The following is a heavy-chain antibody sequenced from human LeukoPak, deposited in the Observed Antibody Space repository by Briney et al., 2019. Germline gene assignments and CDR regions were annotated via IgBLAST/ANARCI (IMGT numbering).Heavy chain of an antibody. Sequence: GGSLRLSCAASGFTFSSYAMSWVRQAPGKGLEWVSAISGSGGSTYYADSVKGRFTISRDNSKNTLYPQMNSLRAEDTAVYYCSILPDSSSWYLAKGDFDYWGQGTLVTVSS. V-gene: IGHV3-23*01. D-gene: IGHD6-13*01. CDR3: SILPDSSSWYLAKGDFDY. J-gene: IGHJ4*02. CDR2: ISGSGGST. CDR1: GFTFSSYA.